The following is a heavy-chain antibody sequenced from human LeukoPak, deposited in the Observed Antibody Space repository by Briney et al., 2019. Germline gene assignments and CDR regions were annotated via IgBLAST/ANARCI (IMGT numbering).Heavy chain of an antibody. Sequence: GRSLRLSCAASGFTFSSYARHWLRQAPGKGLEWVAVISYDGSNKYYADSVKGRFTISRDNSKNTLYLQMNSLRGEDTAVYYCAKDRAAMVKVGFDYWGQGTLVTVSS. D-gene: IGHD5-18*01. CDR2: ISYDGSNK. J-gene: IGHJ4*02. V-gene: IGHV3-30*04. CDR1: GFTFSSYA. CDR3: AKDRAAMVKVGFDY.